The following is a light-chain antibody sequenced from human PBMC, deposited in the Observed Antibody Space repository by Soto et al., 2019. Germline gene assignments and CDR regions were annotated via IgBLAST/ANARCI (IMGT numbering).Light chain of an antibody. V-gene: IGKV3-20*01. J-gene: IGKJ1*01. CDR1: QSVSNNY. CDR3: QQYNNWPRT. Sequence: EILLTQSPGTLSLSPGERATLSCRASQSVSNNYLAWYQQNPGQAPRLLIYGASNRPTGIPERFSGSGSGTDFTLTISSLEPEDFAVYYCQQYNNWPRTFGQGTKVDIK. CDR2: GAS.